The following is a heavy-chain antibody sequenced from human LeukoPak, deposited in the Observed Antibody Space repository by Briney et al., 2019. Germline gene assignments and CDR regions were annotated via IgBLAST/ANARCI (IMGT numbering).Heavy chain of an antibody. D-gene: IGHD1-26*01. J-gene: IGHJ4*02. CDR3: ARLPTDIVGATLFDY. Sequence: SETLSLTCSVSGGSIGSYYWSWIRQPAGKGLEWIGRIYTSGGTVYNPSLKSRVTMSVDTSKNQFSLKLSSVTAADTAVYYCARLPTDIVGATLFDYWGQGTLVTVSS. V-gene: IGHV4-4*07. CDR1: GGSIGSYY. CDR2: IYTSGGT.